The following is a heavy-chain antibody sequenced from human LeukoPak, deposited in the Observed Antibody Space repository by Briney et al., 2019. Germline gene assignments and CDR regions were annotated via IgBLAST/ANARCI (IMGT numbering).Heavy chain of an antibody. CDR3: TRRTGYSSGWYVFD. Sequence: GGSLRLSCAATGVTFSGSAMHLVRQASGKGLEWVGRIRSKANSYATAYAASVKGRFTISRDDSKNTAYLQMNSLKTEDTAVYYCTRRTGYSSGWYVFDWGQGTLVTVSS. CDR1: GVTFSGSA. CDR2: IRSKANSYAT. D-gene: IGHD6-19*01. V-gene: IGHV3-73*01. J-gene: IGHJ4*02.